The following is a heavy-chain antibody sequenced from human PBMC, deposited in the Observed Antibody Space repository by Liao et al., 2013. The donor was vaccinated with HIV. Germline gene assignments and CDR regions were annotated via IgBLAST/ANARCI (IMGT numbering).Heavy chain of an antibody. CDR2: MDHSGNT. CDR3: TSDFLR. V-gene: IGHV4-39*02. Sequence: QLQLQESGPGLVKPSETLSLTCSVSGASISSSSYYWGWIRQPPGKGLEWIGSMDHSGNTYDNPSLKSRTTISADMSKNHFSLKLTSVSAADTAVYYCTSDFLRWGQGTLVTVSS. CDR1: GASISSSSYY. J-gene: IGHJ4*02. D-gene: IGHD3-3*01.